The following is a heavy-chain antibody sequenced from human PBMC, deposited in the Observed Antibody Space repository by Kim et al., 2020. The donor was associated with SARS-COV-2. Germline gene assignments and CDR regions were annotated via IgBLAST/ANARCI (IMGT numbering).Heavy chain of an antibody. CDR1: GGTFSSYA. J-gene: IGHJ4*02. D-gene: IGHD3-10*01. CDR2: IIPIFGTA. Sequence: SVKVSCKASGGTFSSYAISWVRQAPGQGLEWMGGIIPIFGTANYAQKFQGRVTIIADESTSTAYLERSSLRSEATAVYYCAGDRRPGGYCFDDWGQGTLVTVSS. V-gene: IGHV1-69*13. CDR3: AGDRRPGGYCFDD.